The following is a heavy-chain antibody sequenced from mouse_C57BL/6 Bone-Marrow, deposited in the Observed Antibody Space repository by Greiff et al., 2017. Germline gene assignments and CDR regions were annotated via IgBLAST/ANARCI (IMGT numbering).Heavy chain of an antibody. CDR3: ASSTAVVAKGYFDV. CDR1: GFNFKDYY. J-gene: IGHJ1*03. D-gene: IGHD1-1*01. Sequence: VQLKESGAELVKPGASVKLSCTASGFNFKDYYMHWVKQRTERGLEWIGRIDPEDGETKYDPKFQGKATITADTSSNTAYLQLSSLTSEDTAVYYCASSTAVVAKGYFDVWGTGTTVTVSS. V-gene: IGHV14-2*01. CDR2: IDPEDGET.